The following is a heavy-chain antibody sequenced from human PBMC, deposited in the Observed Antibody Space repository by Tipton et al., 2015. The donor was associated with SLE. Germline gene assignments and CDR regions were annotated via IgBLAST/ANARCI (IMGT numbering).Heavy chain of an antibody. CDR1: GYTFSSHW. Sequence: QSGAEVKKPGESLNISCQGSGYTFSSHWIGWVRQMPGKGLEWMGIIYPDDSDIRYSPSFEGQVTISAGKSINPAYLQWSSLKTSDTAMYYCARGREGGGSPADAFDIWGQGTMVTVSS. CDR3: ARGREGGGSPADAFDI. J-gene: IGHJ3*02. CDR2: IYPDDSDI. V-gene: IGHV5-51*03. D-gene: IGHD3-10*01.